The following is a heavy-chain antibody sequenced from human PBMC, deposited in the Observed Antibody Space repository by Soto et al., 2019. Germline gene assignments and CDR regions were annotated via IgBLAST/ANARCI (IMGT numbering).Heavy chain of an antibody. J-gene: IGHJ6*02. CDR2: ISSNGGST. D-gene: IGHD1-26*01. V-gene: IGHV3-64D*08. CDR1: GFTFSSYA. Sequence: GGSLRLSCSASGFTFSSYAMHWVRQAPGKGLEYVSAISSNGGSTYYADSVKGRFTISRDNSKNTMYLQMSSLRAEDTAVYYCVNLGSYNGYYYYGMGVWGQGTTGTVSS. CDR3: VNLGSYNGYYYYGMGV.